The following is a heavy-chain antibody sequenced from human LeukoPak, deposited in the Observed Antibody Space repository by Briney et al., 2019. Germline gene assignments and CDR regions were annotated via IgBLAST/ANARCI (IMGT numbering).Heavy chain of an antibody. J-gene: IGHJ4*02. CDR2: INPNSGGT. CDR3: ARGLVGANDY. D-gene: IGHD1-26*01. CDR1: GYTFTGYY. V-gene: IGHV1-2*06. Sequence: ASVKASCKASGYTFTGYYMHWVRQAPGQGLEWMGRINPNSGGTNYAQKFQGRVTMTRDTSISTAYMELSRLRSADMAVYYCARGLVGANDYWGQGTLVTVSS.